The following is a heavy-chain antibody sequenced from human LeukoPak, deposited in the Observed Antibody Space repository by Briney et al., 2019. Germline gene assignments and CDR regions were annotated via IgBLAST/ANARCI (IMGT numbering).Heavy chain of an antibody. Sequence: PGGSLRLSCAASGFTFSDFYMSWIRQAPGKGLEWVSYITHNDNSMYYADSVKGRFSISRDNAKNSLYLQMNNLRTEDTAVYYCARNHGDYWGQGTLVIVSS. D-gene: IGHD1-14*01. CDR3: ARNHGDY. CDR1: GFTFSDFY. V-gene: IGHV3-11*04. CDR2: ITHNDNSM. J-gene: IGHJ4*02.